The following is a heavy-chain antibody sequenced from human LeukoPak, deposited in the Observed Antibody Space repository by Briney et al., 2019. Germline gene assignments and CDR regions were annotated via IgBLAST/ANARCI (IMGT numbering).Heavy chain of an antibody. Sequence: SVKVSCKASGGTFSSYAISWVRQAPGQGLEWMGGIIPIFGTANYAQKFQGRVTITADKSTSTAYMELSSLRSEDTAVYYCARVSRGEAARPSYYYYYMDVWGKGTTVTVSS. D-gene: IGHD6-6*01. J-gene: IGHJ6*03. V-gene: IGHV1-69*06. CDR3: ARVSRGEAARPSYYYYYMDV. CDR2: IIPIFGTA. CDR1: GGTFSSYA.